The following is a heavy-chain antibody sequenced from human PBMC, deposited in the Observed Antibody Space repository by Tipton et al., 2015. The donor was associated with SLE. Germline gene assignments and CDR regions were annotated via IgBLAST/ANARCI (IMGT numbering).Heavy chain of an antibody. D-gene: IGHD3-10*02. J-gene: IGHJ4*02. CDR3: ARGRFDVPY. CDR2: IYYSGST. Sequence: TLSLTCTVSGGSISSSSYYWGWIRQPPGKGLEWIGSIYYSGSTYYNPSLKSRVTISVDTSKNQFSLKLSSVTAADTAVYYCARGRFDVPYWGQGPLVTVSS. CDR1: GGSISSSSYY. V-gene: IGHV4-39*07.